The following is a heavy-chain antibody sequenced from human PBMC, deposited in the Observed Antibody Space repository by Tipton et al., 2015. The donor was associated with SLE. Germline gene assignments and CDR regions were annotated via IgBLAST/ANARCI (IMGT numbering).Heavy chain of an antibody. J-gene: IGHJ6*03. Sequence: TLSLTCAVYGGSFSGYYWSWIRQPPGKGLEWIGEINHSGSTNYNPSLKSRVTISVDTSKNQFSLKLSSVTAADTAVYYCARVIFVVVVAATRADYYMGVCGKGTTVTVSS. CDR2: INHSGST. V-gene: IGHV4-34*01. D-gene: IGHD2-15*01. CDR3: ARVIFVVVVAATRADYYMGV. CDR1: GGSFSGYY.